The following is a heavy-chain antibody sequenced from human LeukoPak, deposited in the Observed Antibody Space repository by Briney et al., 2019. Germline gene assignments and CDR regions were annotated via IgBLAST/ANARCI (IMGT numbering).Heavy chain of an antibody. Sequence: GGSLRLSCAASGFTFSSYWMHWVRQAPGKGLEWVSSISSSSSYIYYADSVKGRFTISRDNAKNSLYLQMNSLRAEDTAVYYCARFRFGYYDNSAPHWGQGTLVTVSS. J-gene: IGHJ4*02. CDR3: ARFRFGYYDNSAPH. V-gene: IGHV3-21*01. CDR1: GFTFSSYW. D-gene: IGHD3-22*01. CDR2: ISSSSSYI.